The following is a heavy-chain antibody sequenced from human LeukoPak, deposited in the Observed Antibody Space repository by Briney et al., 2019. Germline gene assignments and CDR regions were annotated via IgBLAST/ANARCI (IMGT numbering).Heavy chain of an antibody. CDR1: GFTFSNAW. CDR3: TTTPGYSSGWYDVDY. V-gene: IGHV3-15*01. D-gene: IGHD6-19*01. CDR2: IKSKTDGGTT. Sequence: GGPLRLSCAASGFTFSNAWMSWVRQAPAKGLEWVGRIKSKTDGGTTDYAAPVKGRFTISRDDSKNTLYLQMNSLQTEDTAVYYCTTTPGYSSGWYDVDYWGQGTLVTVSS. J-gene: IGHJ4*02.